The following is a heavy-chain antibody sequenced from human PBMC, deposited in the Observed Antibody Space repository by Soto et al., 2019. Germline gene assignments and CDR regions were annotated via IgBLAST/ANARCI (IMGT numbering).Heavy chain of an antibody. Sequence: SVTLSLTCTVSGGSISGYYWSWIRQSPGKGLEWIAYIYYSGSSNSNPSLKSRVTISLDTSKNQFPLKLSSVTAADTAVYYCARHSNEYRKSLDYWGQGTLVTVS. V-gene: IGHV4-59*08. CDR2: IYYSGSS. CDR1: GGSISGYY. CDR3: ARHSNEYRKSLDY. D-gene: IGHD1-1*01. J-gene: IGHJ4*02.